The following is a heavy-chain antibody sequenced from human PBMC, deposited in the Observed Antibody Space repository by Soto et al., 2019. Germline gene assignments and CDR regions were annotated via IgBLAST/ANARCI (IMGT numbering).Heavy chain of an antibody. Sequence: EVQLVESGGGLVKPGGSLRLSCAASGFTFSSYSMNWVRQAPGKGLEWVSSISSSSSYIYYADSVKGRFTISRDNAKNSLYLQMNSLRAEDTAVYYCARDDSYSLELLGAFDIWGHGTMVTVSS. D-gene: IGHD1-7*01. J-gene: IGHJ3*02. V-gene: IGHV3-21*01. CDR1: GFTFSSYS. CDR2: ISSSSSYI. CDR3: ARDDSYSLELLGAFDI.